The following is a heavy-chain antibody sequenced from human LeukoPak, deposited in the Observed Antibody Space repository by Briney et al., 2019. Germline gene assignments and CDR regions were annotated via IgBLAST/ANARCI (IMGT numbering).Heavy chain of an antibody. CDR2: ISGSGGST. J-gene: IGHJ4*02. CDR1: GGSFSGYY. D-gene: IGHD2-15*01. Sequence: ETLSLTCAVYGGSFSGYYWSWIRQPPGKGLEWVSAISGSGGSTYYADSVKGRFTISRDNSKNTLYLQMNSLRAEDTAVYYCAIVRVEEYCSGGSCPGFDYWGQGTLVTVSS. CDR3: AIVRVEEYCSGGSCPGFDY. V-gene: IGHV3-23*01.